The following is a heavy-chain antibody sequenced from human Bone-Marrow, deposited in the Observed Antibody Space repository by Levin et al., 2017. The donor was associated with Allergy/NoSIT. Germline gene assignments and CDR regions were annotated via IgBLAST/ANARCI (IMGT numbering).Heavy chain of an antibody. CDR1: GGTFSSYA. D-gene: IGHD1-26*01. CDR2: IIPIFGTA. V-gene: IGHV1-69*13. CDR3: ARVPGYYPDYNYDGMDG. Sequence: VASVKVSCKASGGTFSSYAISWVRQAPGQGLEWMGGIIPIFGTANCAQKFQGRVTITADESTSTAYMELSSLRSEDTAVYYCARVPGYYPDYNYDGMDGWGQGTTVTVSS. J-gene: IGHJ6*02.